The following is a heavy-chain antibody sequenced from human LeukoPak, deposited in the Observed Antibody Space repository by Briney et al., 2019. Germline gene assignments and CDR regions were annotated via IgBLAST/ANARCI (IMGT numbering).Heavy chain of an antibody. CDR1: GYTFTSYD. CDR2: FDPEDGET. V-gene: IGHV1-24*01. CDR3: ATTNWNYVPPFDY. Sequence: GASVKVSCKASGYTFTSYDINWVRQATGQGLEWMGGFDPEDGETIYAQKFQGRVTMTEDTSTDTAYMELSSLRSEDTAVYYCATTNWNYVPPFDYWGQGTPVTVSS. J-gene: IGHJ4*02. D-gene: IGHD1-7*01.